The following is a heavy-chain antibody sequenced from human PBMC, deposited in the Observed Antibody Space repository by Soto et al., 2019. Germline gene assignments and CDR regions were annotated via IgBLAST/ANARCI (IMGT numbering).Heavy chain of an antibody. V-gene: IGHV3-30*04. CDR3: ARDRLRLGELSLLGYFDY. CDR2: ISYDGSNK. Sequence: QVQLEESGGGVVQPGRSLRLSCAASGFTFSRHTMHWVRQAPGKGLEWVASISYDGSNKYYADSVKGRFTISRDNSKTTLSGQMDSLRAEDTAVYYCARDRLRLGELSLLGYFDYWGQGTLVTVSS. CDR1: GFTFSRHT. J-gene: IGHJ4*02. D-gene: IGHD3-16*02.